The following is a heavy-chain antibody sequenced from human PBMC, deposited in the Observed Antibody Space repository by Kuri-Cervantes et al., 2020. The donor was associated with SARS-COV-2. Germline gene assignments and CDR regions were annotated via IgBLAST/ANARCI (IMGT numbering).Heavy chain of an antibody. CDR2: IWYDGSNT. Sequence: GESLKISCAASGFTFSGYAMHWVRQAPGKGLEWVAVIWYDGSNTYYADFVEGRFTISRDNSKNTLYLQMNNLRAEDTAVYYCARGIRDSDYWGQGTLVTVSS. V-gene: IGHV3-33*01. J-gene: IGHJ4*02. CDR3: ARGIRDSDY. CDR1: GFTFSGYA.